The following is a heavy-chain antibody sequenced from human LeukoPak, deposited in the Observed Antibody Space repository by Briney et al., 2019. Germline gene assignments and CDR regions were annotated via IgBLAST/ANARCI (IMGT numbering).Heavy chain of an antibody. Sequence: SETLSLTCTVSGGSISSYYWSWIRQPPGKGLEWIGYIYYSGSTNYNPSRKRRVTISVDTSKNQFSLKLSSVTAADTAVYYCARMCSFTMVRGVMNPYGMDVWGQGTTVTVSS. CDR3: ARMCSFTMVRGVMNPYGMDV. J-gene: IGHJ6*02. V-gene: IGHV4-59*01. CDR2: IYYSGST. CDR1: GGSISSYY. D-gene: IGHD3-10*01.